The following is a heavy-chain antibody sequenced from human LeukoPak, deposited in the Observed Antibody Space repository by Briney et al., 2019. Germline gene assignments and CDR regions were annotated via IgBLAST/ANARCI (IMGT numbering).Heavy chain of an antibody. Sequence: GGSLRLSCAASGFTFSSYAMHWVRQAPGKGLEWVSVIYSGGSTYYADSVKGRFTISRDNSKNTLYLQMNSLRAEDTAVYYCATRVSTSRSFDYWGQGTLVTVSS. CDR2: IYSGGST. J-gene: IGHJ4*02. V-gene: IGHV3-53*01. CDR1: GFTFSSYA. CDR3: ATRVSTSRSFDY.